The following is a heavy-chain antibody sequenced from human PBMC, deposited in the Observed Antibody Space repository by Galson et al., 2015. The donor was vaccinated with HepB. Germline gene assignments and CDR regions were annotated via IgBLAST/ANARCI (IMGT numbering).Heavy chain of an antibody. CDR2: TRSKTDGGTT. Sequence: SLRLSCAASGFTFSHAWMSWVRQAPGKGLEWVGRTRSKTDGGTTDYAAPVKGRFTISRDDSKSIAYLQMNSLKTEDTAVYYCTRDWDDILTGSRFDPWGQGTLVTVSS. J-gene: IGHJ5*02. D-gene: IGHD3-9*01. V-gene: IGHV3-15*01. CDR1: GFTFSHAW. CDR3: TRDWDDILTGSRFDP.